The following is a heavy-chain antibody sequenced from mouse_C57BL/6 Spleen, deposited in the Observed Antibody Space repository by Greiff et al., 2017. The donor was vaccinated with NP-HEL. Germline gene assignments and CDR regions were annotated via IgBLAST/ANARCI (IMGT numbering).Heavy chain of an antibody. Sequence: DVMLVESGGGLVQPGGSLKLSCAASGFTFSDYYMYWVRQTPEKRLEWVAYISNGGGSTYYPDTVKGRFTISRDNAKNTLYLQMSRLKSEDTAMYYCARYYDYGIYYAMDYWGQGTSVTVSS. CDR3: ARYYDYGIYYAMDY. D-gene: IGHD2-4*01. CDR2: ISNGGGST. V-gene: IGHV5-12*01. J-gene: IGHJ4*01. CDR1: GFTFSDYY.